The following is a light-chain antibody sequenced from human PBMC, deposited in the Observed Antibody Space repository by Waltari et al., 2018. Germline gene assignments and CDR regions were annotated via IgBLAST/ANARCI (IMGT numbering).Light chain of an antibody. CDR1: RDIRRW. V-gene: IGKV1-5*03. Sequence: DIQMTQSPSTLSASIGDTVTITCRASRDIRRWLAWYPQKPGKAPNLLSSKASTLESGVPSRFHGSGSETQFSLTLSILQPDDFATYYCQQYKTYSPWAFGQGTKVEIK. J-gene: IGKJ1*01. CDR3: QQYKTYSPWA. CDR2: KAS.